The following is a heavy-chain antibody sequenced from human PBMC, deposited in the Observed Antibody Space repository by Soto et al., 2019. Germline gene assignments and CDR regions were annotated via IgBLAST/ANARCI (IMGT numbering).Heavy chain of an antibody. J-gene: IGHJ6*02. CDR3: ARLGLITVVRGVQPPERYYYGMDV. CDR2: IYYSGST. Sequence: PPETLSLTCTVSGGSISSGGYYWSWIRQHPGKGLEWIGYIYYSGSTYYNPSLKSRVTISLHTSKNQFSLKLSSVTAADTAVYYCARLGLITVVRGVQPPERYYYGMDVWGQGTTVTVSS. D-gene: IGHD3-10*01. V-gene: IGHV4-31*03. CDR1: GGSISSGGYY.